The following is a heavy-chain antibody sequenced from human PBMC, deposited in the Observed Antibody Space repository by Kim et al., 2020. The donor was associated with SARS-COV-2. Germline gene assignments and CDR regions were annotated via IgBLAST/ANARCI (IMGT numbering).Heavy chain of an antibody. D-gene: IGHD2-15*01. CDR2: INHSGST. Sequence: SETLSLTCAVYGGSFSGYYWSWIRQPPGKGLEWIGEINHSGSTNYNPSLKSRVTISVDTSKNQFSLKLSSVTAADTAVYYCARVPLKVVVAATYWFDPWGQGTLVTVSS. CDR3: ARVPLKVVVAATYWFDP. CDR1: GGSFSGYY. V-gene: IGHV4-34*01. J-gene: IGHJ5*02.